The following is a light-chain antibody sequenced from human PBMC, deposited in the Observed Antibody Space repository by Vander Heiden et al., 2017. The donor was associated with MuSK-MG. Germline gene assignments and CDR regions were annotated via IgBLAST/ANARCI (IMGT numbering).Light chain of an antibody. CDR1: ESVSSSY. Sequence: EIVLTQSPGTLSLSPGERATLSCRASESVSSSYLAWYQQKPGQAPRLLTYGASSRATGIPDRFSGSGSGTDFTLTISRLEPEDFAVYYCQQYGSARRFGQGIKVEIK. CDR3: QQYGSARR. CDR2: GAS. J-gene: IGKJ1*01. V-gene: IGKV3-20*01.